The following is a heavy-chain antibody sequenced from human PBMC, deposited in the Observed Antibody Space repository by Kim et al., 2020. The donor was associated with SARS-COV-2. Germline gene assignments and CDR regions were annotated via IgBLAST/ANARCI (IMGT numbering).Heavy chain of an antibody. Sequence: YAGSVKGRFSISRDNSKNTLYLQMNSLRAEDTAVYYCARDGRQTRSYFDYWGQGTLVTVSS. V-gene: IGHV3-30*01. J-gene: IGHJ4*02. CDR3: ARDGRQTRSYFDY. D-gene: IGHD1-1*01.